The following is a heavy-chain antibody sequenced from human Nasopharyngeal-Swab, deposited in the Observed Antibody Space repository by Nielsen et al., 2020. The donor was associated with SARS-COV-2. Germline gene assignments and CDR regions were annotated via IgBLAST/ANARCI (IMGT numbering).Heavy chain of an antibody. Sequence: IRQPPGKGLEWMGYIYYSGSTNYNPSLESRVTISVDASKNQFSLELSSETAADAAVYFCARGIVGDPDWGGWFDPWGQGTLVTVSS. V-gene: IGHV4-59*01. J-gene: IGHJ5*02. D-gene: IGHD1-26*01. CDR3: ARGIVGDPDWGGWFDP. CDR2: IYYSGST.